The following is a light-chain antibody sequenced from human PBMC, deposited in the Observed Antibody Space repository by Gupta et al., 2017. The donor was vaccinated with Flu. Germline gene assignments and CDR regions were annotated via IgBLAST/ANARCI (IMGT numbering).Light chain of an antibody. J-gene: IGKJ1*01. CDR1: QSVSSN. CDR2: GAS. Sequence: EIVMTQSPATLSVSPGERATLSCRASQSVSSNLAWYQQKPGQAPRLLIYGASTRATGIPAGCSGSGSGTEFTLTISSLQSEDFAVYYCQQYNKWPPWTFGQGTKVEIK. CDR3: QQYNKWPPWT. V-gene: IGKV3-15*01.